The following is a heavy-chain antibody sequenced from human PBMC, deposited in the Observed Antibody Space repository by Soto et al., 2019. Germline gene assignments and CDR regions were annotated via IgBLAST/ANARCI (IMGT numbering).Heavy chain of an antibody. V-gene: IGHV1-18*01. J-gene: IGHJ6*02. Sequence: ASVKVSCKASGYTFTSYGISWVRQAPGQGLEWMGWISAYNGNTNYAQKLQGRVTMTTDTSTSTAYMELRSLRSDDTAVYYCARDVTWNYYYGMDVWGQGTTVTVSS. CDR1: GYTFTSYG. CDR2: ISAYNGNT. CDR3: ARDVTWNYYYGMDV. D-gene: IGHD1-1*01.